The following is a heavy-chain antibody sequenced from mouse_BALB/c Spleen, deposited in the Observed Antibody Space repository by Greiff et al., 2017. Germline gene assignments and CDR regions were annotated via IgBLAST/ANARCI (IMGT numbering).Heavy chain of an antibody. Sequence: VQLKESGPELVKPGASVKIPCKASGYTFTDYNMDWVKQSHGKSLEWIGDINPNNGGTIYNQKFKGKATLTVDKSSSTAYMELRSLTSEDTAVYYCARSRSTMITTFAYWGQGTLVTVSA. J-gene: IGHJ3*01. CDR1: GYTFTDYN. V-gene: IGHV1-18*01. CDR3: ARSRSTMITTFAY. D-gene: IGHD2-4*01. CDR2: INPNNGGT.